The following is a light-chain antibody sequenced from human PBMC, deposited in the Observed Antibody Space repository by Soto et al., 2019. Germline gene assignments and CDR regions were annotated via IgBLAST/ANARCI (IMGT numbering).Light chain of an antibody. CDR2: DTS. Sequence: DIVLTQSPATLSLSPGERATLYCGASQRVSGGFLAWYQQKPGLAPRLILYDTSFRATGIPDRSSGSGSGTDFTLTISRLDPEDFAVDDCQQYGSSPSFGQGTKVDIK. CDR3: QQYGSSPS. V-gene: IGKV3D-20*01. CDR1: QRVSGGF. J-gene: IGKJ1*01.